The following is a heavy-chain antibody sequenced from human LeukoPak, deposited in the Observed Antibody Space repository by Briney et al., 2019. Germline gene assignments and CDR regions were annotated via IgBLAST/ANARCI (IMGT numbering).Heavy chain of an antibody. CDR2: ISAYNGNT. Sequence: ASVKVSCKASGYTFTSYGISWVRQAPGQGLEWMGWISAYNGNTNYAQKLQGRVTMTTDTSTSTAYMELRSLRSDDTAVYYCASSNGTYYDILTGYHTGLDYWGQGTLVTVSS. J-gene: IGHJ4*02. CDR1: GYTFTSYG. CDR3: ASSNGTYYDILTGYHTGLDY. V-gene: IGHV1-18*01. D-gene: IGHD3-9*01.